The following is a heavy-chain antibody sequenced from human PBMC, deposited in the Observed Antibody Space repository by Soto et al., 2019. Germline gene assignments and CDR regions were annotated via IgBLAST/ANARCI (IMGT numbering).Heavy chain of an antibody. CDR2: ISSSSSTI. CDR3: ARSLGYCSSTSCTPYYYYYYMDV. D-gene: IGHD2-2*01. CDR1: GITFSSYS. J-gene: IGHJ6*03. V-gene: IGHV3-48*01. Sequence: GGSLRLSCAASGITFSSYSMNWVRQAPGKGLEWVSYISSSSSTIYYADSVKGRFTISRDNAKNSLYLQMNSLRAEDTAGYYCARSLGYCSSTSCTPYYYYYYMDVWGKGTTVTVSS.